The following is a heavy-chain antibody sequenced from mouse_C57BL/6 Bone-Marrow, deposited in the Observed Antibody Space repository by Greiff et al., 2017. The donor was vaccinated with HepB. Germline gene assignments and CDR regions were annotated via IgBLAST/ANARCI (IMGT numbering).Heavy chain of an antibody. CDR2: ISSGSSTI. CDR3: ARCYYGSSYCYAMDY. V-gene: IGHV5-17*01. J-gene: IGHJ4*01. CDR1: GFTFSDYG. Sequence: EVQLQESGGGLVKPGGSLKLSCAASGFTFSDYGMHWVRQAPEKGLEWVAYISSGSSTIYYADTVKGRFTISRDNAKNTLFLQMTSLRSEDTAMYYCARCYYGSSYCYAMDYWGQGTSVTVSS. D-gene: IGHD1-1*01.